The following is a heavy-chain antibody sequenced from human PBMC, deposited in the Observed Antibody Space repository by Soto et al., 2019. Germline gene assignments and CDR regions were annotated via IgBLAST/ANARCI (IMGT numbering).Heavy chain of an antibody. V-gene: IGHV3-11*06. CDR1: GFTVSDYY. Sequence: GGSLRLSCAASGFTVSDYYMSWIRQAPGKGLEWLSYSSNSGTYTRYADSVKGRFSISRDNAKNSLYLQINSLRGEDTATYYCARSGDNYNVHDYWGQGTLVTVSS. CDR3: ARSGDNYNVHDY. CDR2: SSNSGTYT. J-gene: IGHJ4*02. D-gene: IGHD3-10*02.